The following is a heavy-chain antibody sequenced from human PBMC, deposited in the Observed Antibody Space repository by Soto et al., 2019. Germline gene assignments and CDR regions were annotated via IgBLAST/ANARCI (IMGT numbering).Heavy chain of an antibody. CDR1: GASISSDDYY. D-gene: IGHD3-3*01. Sequence: SETLSLTCTVSGASISSDDYYWSWIRQPPGKGLEWIGYIYHSGRTYYNPSLKSRVTISVDTSKNQFSLNLSSVTAADTAVYYCVRDVTSDFWSGYFGWFDPWGQGTLVTVSS. J-gene: IGHJ5*02. CDR2: IYHSGRT. V-gene: IGHV4-30-4*01. CDR3: VRDVTSDFWSGYFGWFDP.